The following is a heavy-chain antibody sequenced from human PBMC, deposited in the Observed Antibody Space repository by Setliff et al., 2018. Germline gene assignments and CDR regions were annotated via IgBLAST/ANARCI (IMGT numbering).Heavy chain of an antibody. V-gene: IGHV5-51*01. CDR1: GYIFNNYW. CDR2: IYPGDSDI. D-gene: IGHD5-12*01. CDR3: ARPREGYKSFQY. J-gene: IGHJ4*02. Sequence: RGESLKISCKTSGYIFNNYWIVWVRQLPGKGLECMGIIYPGDSDIRYSPSFEGQVTISADKSISTAYLHWSSLKASDTAMYYCARPREGYKSFQYWGQGTQVTVSS.